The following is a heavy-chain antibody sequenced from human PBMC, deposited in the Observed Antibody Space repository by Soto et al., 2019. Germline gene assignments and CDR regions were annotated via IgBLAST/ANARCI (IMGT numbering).Heavy chain of an antibody. Sequence: QVQLVESGGGVVQPGRSLRLSFAASGFTISSYGMHWVRQAPGKGREWVAVITYDGRNKYYADSVKGRFSISRDNSRTTLYLQVNSLRAEDTAVYYCAKDPQATGTQYWGRGTLVTVSS. J-gene: IGHJ1*01. D-gene: IGHD1-1*01. V-gene: IGHV3-30*18. CDR1: GFTISSYG. CDR3: AKDPQATGTQY. CDR2: ITYDGRNK.